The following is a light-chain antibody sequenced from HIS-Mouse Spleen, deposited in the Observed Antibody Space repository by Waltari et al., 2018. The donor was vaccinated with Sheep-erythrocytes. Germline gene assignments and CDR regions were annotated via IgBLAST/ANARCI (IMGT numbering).Light chain of an antibody. V-gene: IGLV2-11*01. J-gene: IGLJ1*01. CDR3: CSYAGSYNHV. Sequence: QSALTQPRSVSGSPGQSVTISCTGTSSDVGGYNYVSWYKQHPGKAPKLMIYDVSKRPAGVPDRSSGAKSGNTASLTISGLQAEDEADYYCCSYAGSYNHVFATGTKVTVL. CDR2: DVS. CDR1: SSDVGGYNY.